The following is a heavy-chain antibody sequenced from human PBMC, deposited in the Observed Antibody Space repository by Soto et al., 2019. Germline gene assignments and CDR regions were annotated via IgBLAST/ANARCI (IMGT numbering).Heavy chain of an antibody. CDR2: INPNSGGT. CDR1: GYTFTGYY. CDR3: ATWDFWSGYYTRDAFDI. Sequence: QVQLVQSGAEVKKPGASVKVSCKASGYTFTGYYMHWVRQAPGQGLEWMGWINPNSGGTNYAQKFQGTVPMTRDTSISTAYMELSRLRSDDTAVYYCATWDFWSGYYTRDAFDIWGQGTMVTVSS. D-gene: IGHD3-3*01. J-gene: IGHJ3*02. V-gene: IGHV1-2*02.